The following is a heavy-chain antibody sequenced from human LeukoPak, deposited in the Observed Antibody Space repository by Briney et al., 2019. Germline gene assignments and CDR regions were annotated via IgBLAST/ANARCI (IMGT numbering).Heavy chain of an antibody. D-gene: IGHD1-26*01. Sequence: PSETLSLTCTVSGGSINSANYYWGWIRQPPGKGLEGIGSIYYSGSAYYSLSLKSRVTIFVDTSKNQFSLKLSSVTAADTAVYYCARDSVGGTGHDAFDIWGQGTMATVSS. CDR2: IYYSGSA. J-gene: IGHJ3*02. CDR1: GGSINSANYY. CDR3: ARDSVGGTGHDAFDI. V-gene: IGHV4-39*07.